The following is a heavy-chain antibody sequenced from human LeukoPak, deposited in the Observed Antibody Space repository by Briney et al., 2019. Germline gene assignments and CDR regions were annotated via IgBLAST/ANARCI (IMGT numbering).Heavy chain of an antibody. CDR1: GGSISSSSYY. Sequence: SETLSLTCTVSGGSISSSSYYWGWIRQPPGKGLEWIGSIYYSGSTYYNPSLKSRVTISVDTSKNQFSLKLSSVTAADTAVYYCAGVEWEQAGFDYWGQGTLVTVSS. J-gene: IGHJ4*02. CDR2: IYYSGST. CDR3: AGVEWEQAGFDY. V-gene: IGHV4-39*01. D-gene: IGHD1-26*01.